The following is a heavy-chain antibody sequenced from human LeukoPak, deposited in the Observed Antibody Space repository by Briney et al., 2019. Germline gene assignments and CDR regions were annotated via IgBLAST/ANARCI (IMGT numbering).Heavy chain of an antibody. Sequence: GSLRLSCAASGFTFSDYYMSWIRQAPGKGLEWVSYISSSGSTIYYADSVKGRFTISRDNAKNSLYLQMNSLRAEDTAVYYCARLERVCSSTSCYSLDYYYGMDVWGQGTTVTVSS. J-gene: IGHJ6*02. CDR1: GFTFSDYY. D-gene: IGHD2-2*01. CDR3: ARLERVCSSTSCYSLDYYYGMDV. CDR2: ISSSGSTI. V-gene: IGHV3-11*01.